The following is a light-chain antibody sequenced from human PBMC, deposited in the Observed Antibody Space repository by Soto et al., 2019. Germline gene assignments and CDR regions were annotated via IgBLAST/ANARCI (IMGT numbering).Light chain of an antibody. Sequence: EIVMTPSPATLSVSPGERAALSCRASQSVSSNFAWYQQKPGQAPRLLIYGASTRATGIPARFSGSGSGTEFTLTISSLQSEDFAVYYCHQYNNWPYTFGQGTKLEIK. CDR3: HQYNNWPYT. J-gene: IGKJ2*01. CDR2: GAS. V-gene: IGKV3-15*01. CDR1: QSVSSN.